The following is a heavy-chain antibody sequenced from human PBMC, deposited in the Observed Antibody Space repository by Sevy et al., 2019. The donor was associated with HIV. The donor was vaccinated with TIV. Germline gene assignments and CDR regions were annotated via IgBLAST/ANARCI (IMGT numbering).Heavy chain of an antibody. J-gene: IGHJ4*02. CDR3: TTHRSFYDFWSGRYDY. Sequence: GGSLRLSCAASGFTFSNAWMSWVRHAPGKGLEWVGRIKSKTDGGTTDYAAPVKGRFTISRDDSKNTLYLQMNSLKTEDTAVYYCTTHRSFYDFWSGRYDYWGQGTLVTVSS. D-gene: IGHD3-3*01. V-gene: IGHV3-15*01. CDR1: GFTFSNAW. CDR2: IKSKTDGGTT.